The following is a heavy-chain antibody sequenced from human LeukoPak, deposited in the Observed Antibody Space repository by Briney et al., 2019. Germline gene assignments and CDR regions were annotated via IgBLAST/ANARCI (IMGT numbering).Heavy chain of an antibody. J-gene: IGHJ4*02. CDR3: ARALVVVAANYYFDY. D-gene: IGHD2-15*01. V-gene: IGHV1-69*05. CDR2: IIPIFGTA. CDR1: GGTFSSYS. Sequence: SVKVSCKASGGTFSSYSISWVRQAPGQGLEWMGRIIPIFGTANYAQKFQGRVTITTDESTSTAYIELSSLRSEDTAVHYCARALVVVAANYYFDYWGQGTLVTVSS.